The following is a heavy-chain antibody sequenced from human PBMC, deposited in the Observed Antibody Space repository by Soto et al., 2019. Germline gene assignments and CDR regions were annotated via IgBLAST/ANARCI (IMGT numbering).Heavy chain of an antibody. CDR1: GGSISSSSYY. J-gene: IGHJ6*02. V-gene: IGHV4-39*01. Sequence: PSETLSLTCTVSGGSISSSSYYWGWIRQPPGKGLEWIGSIYYSGSTCYNPSLKSRVTISVDTSKNQFSLKLSSVTAADTAVYYCARRLYYDSSGFEGGGMDVWGQGTPVTVSS. D-gene: IGHD3-22*01. CDR2: IYYSGST. CDR3: ARRLYYDSSGFEGGGMDV.